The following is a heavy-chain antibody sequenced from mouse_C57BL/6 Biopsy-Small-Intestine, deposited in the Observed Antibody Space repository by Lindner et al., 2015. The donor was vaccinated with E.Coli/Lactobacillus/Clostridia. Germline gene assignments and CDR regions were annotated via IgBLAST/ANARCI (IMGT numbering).Heavy chain of an antibody. V-gene: IGHV14-4*01. CDR2: IDPENGDT. CDR1: GFNIKDDY. J-gene: IGHJ4*01. Sequence: VQLQESGAELVRPGASVKLSCTASGFNIKDDYMHWVKQRPEQGLEWIGWIDPENGDTEYASKFQGKATITADTSSNTAYLQLSSLTSEDTAVYYCTRDTGYVRAMDYWGQGTSVTVSS. D-gene: IGHD3-2*02. CDR3: TRDTGYVRAMDY.